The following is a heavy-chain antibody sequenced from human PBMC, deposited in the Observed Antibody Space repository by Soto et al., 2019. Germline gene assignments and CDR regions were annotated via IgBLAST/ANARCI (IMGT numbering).Heavy chain of an antibody. V-gene: IGHV3-9*01. CDR1: GFTFDDYA. J-gene: IGHJ4*02. CDR2: ISWNSGNL. D-gene: IGHD4-17*01. Sequence: EVQLVESGGGLVQPGRSLRLSCAASGFTFDDYAMHWVRQGPGKGLEWVSSISWNSGNLGYADAVKVRFTISRDNAKNTLYLQMNSLRGEDTALYYCAKGASTTVFAFNDYWGQGPLVTVSS. CDR3: AKGASTTVFAFNDY.